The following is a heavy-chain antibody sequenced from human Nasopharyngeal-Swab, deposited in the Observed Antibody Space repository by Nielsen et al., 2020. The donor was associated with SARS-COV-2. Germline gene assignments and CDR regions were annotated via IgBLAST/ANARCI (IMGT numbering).Heavy chain of an antibody. CDR2: INPNSGGT. J-gene: IGHJ3*02. CDR3: ASRRQVGANHHAFDI. V-gene: IGHV1-2*02. D-gene: IGHD1-26*01. CDR1: GYTFTGYY. Sequence: KVSCKASGYTFTGYYMHWVRQAPGQGREWMGWINPNSGGTNYAQKFQGRVTMTRDTSISTAYMELSRLRSDDTAVYYCASRRQVGANHHAFDIWGQGTMVTVSS.